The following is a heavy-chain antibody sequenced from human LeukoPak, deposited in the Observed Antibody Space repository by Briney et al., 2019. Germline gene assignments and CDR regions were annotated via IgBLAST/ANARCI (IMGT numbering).Heavy chain of an antibody. Sequence: SGPTLVNPTQTLTLTCTFSGFSLSTSGVGVGWIRQPPGKALEWLALIYWNDDKRYSPSLQSRLTITKDTSKNQVVLTMTNMDPVDTATYYCAHNHRGYSYVYFDYWGQGTLVTVSS. J-gene: IGHJ4*02. CDR3: AHNHRGYSYVYFDY. CDR1: GFSLSTSGVG. V-gene: IGHV2-5*01. CDR2: IYWNDDK. D-gene: IGHD5-18*01.